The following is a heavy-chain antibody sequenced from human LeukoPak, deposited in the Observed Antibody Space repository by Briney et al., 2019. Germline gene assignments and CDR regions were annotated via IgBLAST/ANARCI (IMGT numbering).Heavy chain of an antibody. CDR3: ARDEEDGYNSLFDY. D-gene: IGHD5-24*01. Sequence: GASVKVSCKASGGTFSSYAISWVRQAPGQGLEWMGGIIPIFGTANYAQKFQGRVTITTDESTSTAYMELSSLRSDDTAVYYCARDEEDGYNSLFDYWGQGTLVTVSS. CDR1: GGTFSSYA. CDR2: IIPIFGTA. V-gene: IGHV1-69*05. J-gene: IGHJ4*02.